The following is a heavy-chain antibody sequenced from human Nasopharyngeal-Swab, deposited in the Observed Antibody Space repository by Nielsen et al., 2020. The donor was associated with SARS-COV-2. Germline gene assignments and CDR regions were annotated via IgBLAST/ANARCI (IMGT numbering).Heavy chain of an antibody. Sequence: SETLSLTCSVSGGSFNGFYWNWIRQPPGKGLEWIGEINHNERTNYNPSLKSRIAMLVDTSNNQVSLKVSSVSAGATAVYYCARAGRVGDAYTGLDVWGQGTTVTVSS. J-gene: IGHJ6*02. V-gene: IGHV4-34*01. CDR1: GGSFNGFY. CDR2: INHNERT. D-gene: IGHD5-24*01. CDR3: ARAGRVGDAYTGLDV.